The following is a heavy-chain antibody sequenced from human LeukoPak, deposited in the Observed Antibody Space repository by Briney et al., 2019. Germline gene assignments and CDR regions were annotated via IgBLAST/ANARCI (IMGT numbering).Heavy chain of an antibody. CDR2: IYTSGST. Sequence: SETLSLTCTVSGGSISSYYWSWIRQPAGKGLEWIGRIYTSGSTNYNPSLKSRVTMSVDTSKNQFSLQLSSVPAADTAVYYCARDQYYYGSGSYYGFNYWGQGTLVTVSS. D-gene: IGHD3-10*01. CDR3: ARDQYYYGSGSYYGFNY. CDR1: GGSISSYY. J-gene: IGHJ4*02. V-gene: IGHV4-4*07.